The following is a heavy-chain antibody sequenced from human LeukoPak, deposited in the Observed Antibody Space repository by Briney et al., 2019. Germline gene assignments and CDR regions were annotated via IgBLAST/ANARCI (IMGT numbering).Heavy chain of an antibody. CDR2: INRDGSST. J-gene: IGHJ4*02. Sequence: GGSLRLSCAASGFTFSSYWMHWVRQAPGKGLVWVSRINRDGSSTSYAESVKGRFTISRDNAKNTLYLQMNSLRAEDTAVYYCARDHPMIVVVITSYYFDYWGQGTLVTVSS. V-gene: IGHV3-74*01. CDR1: GFTFSSYW. D-gene: IGHD3-22*01. CDR3: ARDHPMIVVVITSYYFDY.